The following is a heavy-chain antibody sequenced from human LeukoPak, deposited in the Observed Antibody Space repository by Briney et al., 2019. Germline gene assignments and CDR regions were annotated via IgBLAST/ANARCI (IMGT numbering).Heavy chain of an antibody. D-gene: IGHD6-19*01. Sequence: SETLSLTCAVYGGSFSGYYWSWIRQPPGKGLEWIGEINHSGSTNYNPSLKSRVTISVDTSKNQFSLKLSSVTAADTAVYYCARGGAARPAIAVAGRAKKNQFDYWGQGILVTVSS. CDR3: ARGGAARPAIAVAGRAKKNQFDY. J-gene: IGHJ4*02. CDR1: GGSFSGYY. CDR2: INHSGST. V-gene: IGHV4-34*01.